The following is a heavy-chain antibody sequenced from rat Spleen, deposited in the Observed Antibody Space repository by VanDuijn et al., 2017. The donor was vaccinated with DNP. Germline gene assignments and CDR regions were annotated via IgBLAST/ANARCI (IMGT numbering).Heavy chain of an antibody. V-gene: IGHV5-31*01. Sequence: EVQLVESGGGLVQPGRSLKLSCAASGFTFSDYYMAWIRQAPGKGLEWVASITNTGGSTYYPDSVKGRFTISRDNAKSTLYLQMDSLRSEDTDTYYCARSAARGFYHSSYIGVMDAWGQGASVTVSS. CDR3: ARSAARGFYHSSYIGVMDA. CDR2: ITNTGGST. J-gene: IGHJ4*01. CDR1: GFTFSDYY. D-gene: IGHD1-2*01.